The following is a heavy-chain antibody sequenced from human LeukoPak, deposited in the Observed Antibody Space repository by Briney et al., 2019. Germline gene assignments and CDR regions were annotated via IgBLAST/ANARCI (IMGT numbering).Heavy chain of an antibody. Sequence: SETLSLTCTVSGGSISSYYWSWIRQPPGKGLEWIGYIYYSGSTNYNPSLKSRVTISVDTTKNQFSLKLSSVTAADTAVYYCASSNDFWSGPFDYWGQGTLVTVSS. V-gene: IGHV4-59*12. CDR3: ASSNDFWSGPFDY. J-gene: IGHJ4*02. CDR2: IYYSGST. CDR1: GGSISSYY. D-gene: IGHD3-3*01.